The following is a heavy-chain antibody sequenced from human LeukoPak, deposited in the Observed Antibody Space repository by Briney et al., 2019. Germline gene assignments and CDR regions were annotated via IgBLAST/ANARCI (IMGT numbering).Heavy chain of an antibody. CDR3: AKGGTDAYSGYDFFDY. J-gene: IGHJ4*02. CDR2: ISWNSGSI. CDR1: GFTFDDYA. Sequence: PGRSLRLSCAASGFTFDDYAMHWVRQAPGKGLEWVSGISWNSGSIGYADSVKGRFTISRDNAKNSLYLQMNSLRAEDTALYYCAKGGTDAYSGYDFFDYWGQGTLVTVSS. D-gene: IGHD5-12*01. V-gene: IGHV3-9*01.